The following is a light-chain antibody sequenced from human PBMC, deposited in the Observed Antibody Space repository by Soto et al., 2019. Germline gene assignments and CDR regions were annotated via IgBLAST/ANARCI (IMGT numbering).Light chain of an antibody. J-gene: IGLJ1*01. V-gene: IGLV2-8*01. CDR2: KIN. CDR3: SSFAGSNNFPYV. CDR1: SSDVGAYDY. Sequence: QSVLTQPPSASGSPVQSVTISCTGTSSDVGAYDYVSWYQQHPGKAPKLMIYKINKRPSGVPDRFSGSKSGNTASLTVSGLQAEDEADYYCSSFAGSNNFPYVFGTGTKVTVL.